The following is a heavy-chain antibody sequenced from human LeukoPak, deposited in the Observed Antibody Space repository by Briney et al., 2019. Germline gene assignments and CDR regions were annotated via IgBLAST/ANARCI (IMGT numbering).Heavy chain of an antibody. CDR2: ISYDGHNT. Sequence: PGGSLRLSCAASEITLSNYWIHWVRQAPGKGLVWVSRISYDGHNTNYADSVKGRFTISRDTAKNTLYLQMDSLRVDDTAVYYCARVRSGSYFGENYYFDYWGQGTLVTVSS. V-gene: IGHV3-74*01. CDR3: ARVRSGSYFGENYYFDY. CDR1: EITLSNYW. D-gene: IGHD1-26*01. J-gene: IGHJ4*02.